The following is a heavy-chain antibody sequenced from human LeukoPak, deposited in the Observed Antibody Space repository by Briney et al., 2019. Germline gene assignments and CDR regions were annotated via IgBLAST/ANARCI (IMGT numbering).Heavy chain of an antibody. CDR1: GFTVSSNY. J-gene: IGHJ4*02. D-gene: IGHD6-13*01. CDR2: IYRGGST. V-gene: IGHV3-53*01. Sequence: GGSLRLSCAASGFTVSSNYMSWVRQAPGKGLEWVSVIYRGGSTYYADSVKGRFTISRDNSRNTLYLQMNSLRAEDTAVYYCAKLMQGQQDYYFDYGSQGTLVTVSS. CDR3: AKLMQGQQDYYFDY.